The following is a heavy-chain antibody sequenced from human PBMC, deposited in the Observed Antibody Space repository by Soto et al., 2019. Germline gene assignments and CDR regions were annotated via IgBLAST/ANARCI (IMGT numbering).Heavy chain of an antibody. V-gene: IGHV5-51*01. CDR2: IYPGDSDT. CDR3: ATATMVRGVIQIYYYYGMDV. Sequence: PGSCRKITCKGSGYNFTNYWIGWVRQMPGKGLEWMGIIYPGDSDTRYSPSFQGQVTISADKSISAAYLQWSSLKASDTAMYYCATATMVRGVIQIYYYYGMDVWGQGTTVPVFS. CDR1: GYNFTNYW. D-gene: IGHD3-10*01. J-gene: IGHJ6*02.